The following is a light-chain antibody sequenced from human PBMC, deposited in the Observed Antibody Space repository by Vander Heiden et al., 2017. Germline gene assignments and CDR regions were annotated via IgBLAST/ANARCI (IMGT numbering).Light chain of an antibody. Sequence: EIIMTQSPATLSVSPGERVTLSCRASQRVSSNYLAWYQQKPGQAPRLLIFDASTRATGIPARFSGSGSGTEFTLTISSLQSEDLGVYYCQQDSNWPLTFGGGSKVDI. CDR1: QRVSSN. CDR2: DAS. CDR3: QQDSNWPLT. J-gene: IGKJ4*01. V-gene: IGKV3D-15*01.